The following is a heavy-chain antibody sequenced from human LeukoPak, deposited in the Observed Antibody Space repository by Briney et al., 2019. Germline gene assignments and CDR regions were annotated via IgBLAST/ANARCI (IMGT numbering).Heavy chain of an antibody. J-gene: IGHJ5*02. CDR1: GGSFSGYY. V-gene: IGHV4-30-2*01. CDR2: IYHSGST. CDR3: ARARHDILTGYLNWFDP. D-gene: IGHD3-9*01. Sequence: SGTLSLTCAVYGGSFSGYYWSWIRQPPGKGLEWIGYIYHSGSTYYNPSLKSRVTISVDRSKNQFSLKLSSVTAADTAVYYCARARHDILTGYLNWFDPWGQGTLVTVSS.